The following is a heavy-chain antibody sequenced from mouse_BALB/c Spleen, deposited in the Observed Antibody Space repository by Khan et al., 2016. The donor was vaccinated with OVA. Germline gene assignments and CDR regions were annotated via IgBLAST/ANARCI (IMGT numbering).Heavy chain of an antibody. CDR1: GYTFTSYW. J-gene: IGHJ2*01. Sequence: VQLQQSGTVLARPGASVKMSCKASGYTFTSYWMHWVKQRPGQGLEWIGAIYPGNSDINYNQKFKGQAKLTAVTSTSTAYMELNSLTNEDSAVYYGTRNGFGNYESWDYWGQGTTLTVAS. D-gene: IGHD2-1*01. CDR2: IYPGNSDI. V-gene: IGHV1-5*01. CDR3: TRNGFGNYESWDY.